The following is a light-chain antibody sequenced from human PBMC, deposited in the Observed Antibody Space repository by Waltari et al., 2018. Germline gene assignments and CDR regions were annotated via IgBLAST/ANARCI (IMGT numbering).Light chain of an antibody. CDR3: SIYMGSGIWV. J-gene: IGLJ3*02. CDR1: AGSVSSSSY. V-gene: IGLV8-61*01. Sequence: QSVVTQTPALAVSPGGTVTLTCALGAGSVSSSSYATWYQQPPGQAPRTLVYKANSRSSGVPDRFSGTILGNKAALTITGAQPDDESDYYCSIYMGSGIWVFGGGTKLTVL. CDR2: KAN.